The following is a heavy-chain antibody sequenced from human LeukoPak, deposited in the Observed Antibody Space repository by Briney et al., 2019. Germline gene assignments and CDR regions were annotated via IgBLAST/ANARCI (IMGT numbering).Heavy chain of an antibody. CDR3: AREIPGAGHFDY. CDR2: VHYTGAT. CDR1: GGSISGYY. J-gene: IGHJ4*02. D-gene: IGHD6-13*01. V-gene: IGHV4-59*01. Sequence: SETLSLTCAVSGGSISGYYWMWVRQPPGKGLEWIGYVHYTGATNYNPALKNRVTISVDTSQNQFSLKLSAMTAADTAVYYCAREIPGAGHFDYWGQGSLVTVSS.